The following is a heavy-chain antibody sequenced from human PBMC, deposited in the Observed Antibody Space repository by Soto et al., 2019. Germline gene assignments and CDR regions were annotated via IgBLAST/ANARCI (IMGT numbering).Heavy chain of an antibody. D-gene: IGHD4-17*01. CDR3: TTDPGDFEDF. V-gene: IGHV3-15*01. CDR2: IKNRKDGGTT. Sequence: GSLRLSCAASGLTFTNAWMSWFRQAPRKGLEWVGHIKNRKDGGTTDYAAPVKGRFTISRDDSRNTLYLQMNSLTTEDTAVYYCTTDPGDFEDFWGQGTQVTVSS. J-gene: IGHJ4*02. CDR1: GLTFTNAW.